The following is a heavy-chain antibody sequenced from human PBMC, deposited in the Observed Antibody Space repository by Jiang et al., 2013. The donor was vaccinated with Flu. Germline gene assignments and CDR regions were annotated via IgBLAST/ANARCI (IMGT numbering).Heavy chain of an antibody. CDR2: IIPIFGTA. V-gene: IGHV1-69*13. Sequence: GAEVKKPGASVKVSCRTSGYTFTAYSVHWVRQAPGQGLEWMGGIIPIFGTANYAQKFQGRVTITADESTSTAYMELSSLRSEDTAVYYCARHIGYYDFWSGSLPYWGQGTLVTVSS. CDR3: ARHIGYYDFWSGSLPY. J-gene: IGHJ4*02. D-gene: IGHD3-3*01. CDR1: GYTFTAYS.